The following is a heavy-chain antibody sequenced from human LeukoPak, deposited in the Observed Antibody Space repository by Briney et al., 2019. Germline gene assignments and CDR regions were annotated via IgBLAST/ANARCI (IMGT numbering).Heavy chain of an antibody. V-gene: IGHV4-34*01. J-gene: IGHJ4*02. CDR1: GGSFSGYY. CDR2: INHSGST. CDR3: ARGAAMARGLDY. D-gene: IGHD5-18*01. Sequence: PSETLSLTCAVYGGSFSGYYWSWIRQPPGKGLEWIGEINHSGSTNYNPSLKSRVTISVDTSKNQFSLKLSSVTAADTAVYYCARGAAMARGLDYWGQGTLVTVSS.